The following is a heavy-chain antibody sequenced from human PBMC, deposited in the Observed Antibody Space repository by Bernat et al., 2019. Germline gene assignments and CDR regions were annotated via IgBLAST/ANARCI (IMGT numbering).Heavy chain of an antibody. CDR1: GGTFSSYA. Sequence: QVQLVQSGAEVKKPGSSVKVSCKASGGTFSSYAISWVRQAPGQGLEWMGGIIPIFGTANYAQKFQGRVTITADESTSTAYMELSSLRSEDTAVYYCARGWMDSNGPNPHYMDVWGKGTTVTVSS. D-gene: IGHD4-11*01. J-gene: IGHJ6*03. CDR2: IIPIFGTA. V-gene: IGHV1-69*01. CDR3: ARGWMDSNGPNPHYMDV.